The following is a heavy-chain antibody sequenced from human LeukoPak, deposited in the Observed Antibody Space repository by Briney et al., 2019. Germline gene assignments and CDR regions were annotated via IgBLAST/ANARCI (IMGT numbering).Heavy chain of an antibody. J-gene: IGHJ4*02. CDR3: ARVGYSGYDSRPVFNY. D-gene: IGHD5-12*01. Sequence: ASVKVSCKASGYTFTNYALHWVRQAPGQRLEWMGRINTGNGNTKYSQKFQGRVTITRATSASTAYMELSSLRSEDTAVYYCARVGYSGYDSRPVFNYWGQGTLVTVSS. V-gene: IGHV1-3*04. CDR2: INTGNGNT. CDR1: GYTFTNYA.